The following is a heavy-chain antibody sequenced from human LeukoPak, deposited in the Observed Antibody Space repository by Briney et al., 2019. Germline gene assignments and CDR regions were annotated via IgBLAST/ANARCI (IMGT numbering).Heavy chain of an antibody. D-gene: IGHD1-1*01. V-gene: IGHV3-53*01. CDR3: AKDRAGTPWAD. J-gene: IGHJ4*02. Sequence: GGSLRLSCAASGFTVSSNYMSWVRQAPGKGLEWVSVIYSGGSTYYADSVKGRFTISRDNSKNTVSLQMDSLRADDTAVYYCAKDRAGTPWADWGQGTLVTVSS. CDR2: IYSGGST. CDR1: GFTVSSNY.